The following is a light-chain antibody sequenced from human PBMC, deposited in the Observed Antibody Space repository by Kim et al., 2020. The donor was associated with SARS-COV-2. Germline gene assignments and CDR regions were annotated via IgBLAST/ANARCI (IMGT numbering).Light chain of an antibody. CDR2: AAS. Sequence: GDRNTISCGANQDISNYLAWFQLKPGKAPKLLIYAASALQPGVPSRFSGSGSGTDFTQTVTSLQPEDVATYYCQKCDSAPWTFGQGTKVDIK. CDR3: QKCDSAPWT. J-gene: IGKJ1*01. CDR1: QDISNY. V-gene: IGKV1-27*01.